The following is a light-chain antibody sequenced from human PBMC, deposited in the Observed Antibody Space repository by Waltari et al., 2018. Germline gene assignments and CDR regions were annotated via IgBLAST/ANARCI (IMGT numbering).Light chain of an antibody. V-gene: IGKV3-20*01. J-gene: IGKJ1*01. CDR1: QRVANNY. CDR3: HQYGNSART. Sequence: VLTQSPGTLSLSPGERATLSCRASQRVANNYLAWYQQRPGQAPRLLIYAASSRATGIPDRFSGSVSGTDFTLIISRLEPEDSAVYYCHQYGNSARTFGQGTKVEIK. CDR2: AAS.